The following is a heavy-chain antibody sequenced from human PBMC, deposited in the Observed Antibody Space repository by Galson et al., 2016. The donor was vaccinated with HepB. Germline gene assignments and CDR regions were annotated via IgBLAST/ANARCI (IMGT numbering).Heavy chain of an antibody. V-gene: IGHV4-59*01. CDR1: GDSTTNDY. J-gene: IGHJ4*02. CDR3: ARFSLDHDAPD. Sequence: SETLSLTCTVSGDSTTNDYWSWIWIRQPPGKGLEWIGYVHFSGRTDYSPSLKSRVAISLDTSKDQFTLKVTSVTAADTAVYYCARFSLDHDAPDWGQGILVTVSS. CDR2: VHFSGRT.